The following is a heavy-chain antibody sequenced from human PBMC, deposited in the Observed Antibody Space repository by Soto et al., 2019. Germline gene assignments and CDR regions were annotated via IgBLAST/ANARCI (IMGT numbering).Heavy chain of an antibody. D-gene: IGHD3-10*01. Sequence: PETLSLTCAVYGGSFSGYYWSWIRQPPGKGLEWIGEINHSGSTNYNPSLKSRVTISVDTSKNQFSLKLSSVTAADTAVYYCARWFYYGSGSYYEYYYYGMDVWGQGTTVTVSS. CDR1: GGSFSGYY. J-gene: IGHJ6*02. V-gene: IGHV4-34*01. CDR2: INHSGST. CDR3: ARWFYYGSGSYYEYYYYGMDV.